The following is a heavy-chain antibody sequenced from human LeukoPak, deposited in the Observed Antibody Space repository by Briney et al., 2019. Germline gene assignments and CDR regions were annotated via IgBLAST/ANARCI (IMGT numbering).Heavy chain of an antibody. CDR2: IKRDGSVK. V-gene: IGHV3-7*01. CDR1: GFTFTTYW. CDR3: VRDLSPAYGGHYYDAFDF. Sequence: GGSLRLSCAASGFTFTTYWMSWVRQAPGKGLEWVANIKRDGSVKYYVDSVKDRFTISRDNAKNSLYLQMNSLRAEDTALYYCVRDLSPAYGGHYYDAFDFWGQGTMVTVSS. J-gene: IGHJ3*01. D-gene: IGHD4-23*01.